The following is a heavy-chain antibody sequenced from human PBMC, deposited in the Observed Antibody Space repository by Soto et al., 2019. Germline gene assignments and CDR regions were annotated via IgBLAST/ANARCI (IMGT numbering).Heavy chain of an antibody. CDR1: GGTFSSYA. D-gene: IGHD5-18*01. J-gene: IGHJ4*02. V-gene: IGHV1-69*13. CDR2: IIPIFGTA. CDR3: ARGSLNTPNFDY. Sequence: SVKVSCKASGGTFSSYAISWVRQAPGQGLEWMGGIIPIFGTANYAQKFQGRVTITAGESTSTAYMELSSLRSEDTAVYYCARGSLNTPNFDYWGQGTLVTVS.